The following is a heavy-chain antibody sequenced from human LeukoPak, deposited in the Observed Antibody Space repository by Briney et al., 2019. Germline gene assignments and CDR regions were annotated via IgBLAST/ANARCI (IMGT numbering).Heavy chain of an antibody. Sequence: GGSLRLSCAASGFTFSSYVMHWVRQAPGKGLEWVAVISYDGSNKYYADSVKGRFTISRDNSKNALYLQMNSLRAEDTAVYYCAREEPRYGDSYSPDAFDIWGQGTMVTVSS. CDR2: ISYDGSNK. CDR1: GFTFSSYV. D-gene: IGHD4-17*01. J-gene: IGHJ3*02. V-gene: IGHV3-30-3*01. CDR3: AREEPRYGDSYSPDAFDI.